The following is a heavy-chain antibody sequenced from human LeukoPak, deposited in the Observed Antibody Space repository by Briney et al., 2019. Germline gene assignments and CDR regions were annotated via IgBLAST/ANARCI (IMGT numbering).Heavy chain of an antibody. J-gene: IGHJ6*03. CDR1: GFTFSSYS. V-gene: IGHV3-21*01. CDR3: ARGEDSSSFYYYMDV. Sequence: PGGSLRLSRAASGFTFSSYSMNWVRQAPGKGLEWVSSISSSSSYIYYADSVKGRFTISRDNAKNSLYLQMNSLRAEDTAVYYCARGEDSSSFYYYMDVWGKGTTVTVSS. D-gene: IGHD6-13*01. CDR2: ISSSSSYI.